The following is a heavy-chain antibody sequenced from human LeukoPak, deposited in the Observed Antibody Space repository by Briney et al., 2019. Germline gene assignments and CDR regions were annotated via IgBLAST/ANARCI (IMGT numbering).Heavy chain of an antibody. CDR3: AGAVNYDSSGYYRGYYMDV. J-gene: IGHJ6*03. V-gene: IGHV4-34*01. CDR1: GGSFSGYY. CDR2: INHSGST. Sequence: SETLSLTCAVYGGSFSGYYWSWIRQPPGKGLEWIGEINHSGSTNYNPSLKSRVTISVDTSKNQFSLKLSSVTAADTAVYYCAGAVNYDSSGYYRGYYMDVRGKGTTVTVSS. D-gene: IGHD3-22*01.